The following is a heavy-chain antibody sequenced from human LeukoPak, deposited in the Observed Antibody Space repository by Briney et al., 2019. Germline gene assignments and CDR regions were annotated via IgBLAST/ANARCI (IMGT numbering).Heavy chain of an antibody. CDR3: ARDRLVRGVPMVTPPRY. D-gene: IGHD3-10*01. J-gene: IGHJ4*02. V-gene: IGHV4-59*01. Sequence: SETLSLTCTVSGGSISSYYWSWIRQPPGKGLEWIGYIYYSGSTNYNPSLKSRVTISVDTSKNQFSLKLSSVTAADTAVYYCARDRLVRGVPMVTPPRYWGQGTLVTVSS. CDR1: GGSISSYY. CDR2: IYYSGST.